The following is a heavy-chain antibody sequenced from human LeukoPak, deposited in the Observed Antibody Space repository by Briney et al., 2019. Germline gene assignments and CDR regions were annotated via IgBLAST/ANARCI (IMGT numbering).Heavy chain of an antibody. Sequence: GGSLRLSCAASGFTFSSYWMSWVRQAPGKGLEWVANIKKDGSEKYYVDSVKGRFTISRDNAKKSLYLQMNSLRVEDTAVYYCVRGADTGYSSDSWGQGTLVTVSS. CDR2: IKKDGSEK. CDR1: GFTFSSYW. D-gene: IGHD3-9*01. J-gene: IGHJ4*02. V-gene: IGHV3-7*01. CDR3: VRGADTGYSSDS.